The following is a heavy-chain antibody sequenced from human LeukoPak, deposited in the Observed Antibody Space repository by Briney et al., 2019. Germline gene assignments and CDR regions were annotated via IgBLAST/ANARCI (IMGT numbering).Heavy chain of an antibody. V-gene: IGHV3-43*02. D-gene: IGHD3-10*01. CDR3: AKDTGITMVRGFFDY. CDR1: GFTFDDYA. J-gene: IGHJ4*02. CDR2: ISGDGGST. Sequence: GGSLRLSCAASGFTFDDYAMHWVRQAPGKGLEWVSLISGDGGSTYHADSVKGRFTISRDNSKNSLYLQMNSLRTEDTALYYCAKDTGITMVRGFFDYWGQGTLVTVSS.